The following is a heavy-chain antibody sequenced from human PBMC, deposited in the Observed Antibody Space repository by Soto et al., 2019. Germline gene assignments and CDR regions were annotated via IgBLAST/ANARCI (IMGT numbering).Heavy chain of an antibody. D-gene: IGHD6-6*01. CDR3: ARDRFPYSSSPALEYGMDV. V-gene: IGHV4-31*03. CDR2: IYYSGST. Sequence: QVQLQESGPGLVKPSQTLSLTCTVSGGSISSGGYYWSWIRQHPGKGLEWIGYIYYSGSTYYNPSLKSRVNISVETSKNQFYLKLSSVTAADTAVYYCARDRFPYSSSPALEYGMDVWGQGTTVTVSS. J-gene: IGHJ6*02. CDR1: GGSISSGGYY.